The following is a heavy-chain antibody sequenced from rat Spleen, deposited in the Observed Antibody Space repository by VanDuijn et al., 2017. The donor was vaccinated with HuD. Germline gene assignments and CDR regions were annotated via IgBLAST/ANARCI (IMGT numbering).Heavy chain of an antibody. CDR1: GFTFNNYW. D-gene: IGHD5-1*01. CDR3: ATGSYFDY. J-gene: IGHJ2*01. V-gene: IGHV5-7*01. Sequence: EVQLVESGGGLVQPGRSLKLSCVASGFTFNNYWMTWVRQAPKKGLEWVATISYDGSSTYYRDSVKGRFTISRDNAKSTLYLQMDSLRSEDTATYYCATGSYFDYWGQGVMVTVSS. CDR2: ISYDGSST.